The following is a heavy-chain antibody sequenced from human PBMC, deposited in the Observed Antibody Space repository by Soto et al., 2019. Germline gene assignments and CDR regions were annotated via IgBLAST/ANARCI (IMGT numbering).Heavy chain of an antibody. CDR2: IYSSGST. J-gene: IGHJ6*02. Sequence: PSETLSLTCTVSGGSIGGRNYFWGWIRQSPGTGLQWLGTIYSSGSTYYNPSLKSRITMSLDTSKNQFSLNLGSVTAADTAVYYCTSRRFDVRGVTTMDFWGPGTTVTVA. CDR3: TSRRFDVRGVTTMDF. V-gene: IGHV4-39*01. D-gene: IGHD3-10*01. CDR1: GGSIGGRNYF.